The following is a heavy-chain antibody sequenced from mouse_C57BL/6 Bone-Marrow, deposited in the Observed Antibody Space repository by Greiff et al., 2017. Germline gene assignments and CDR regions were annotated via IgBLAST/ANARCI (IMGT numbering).Heavy chain of an antibody. CDR1: GFTFSSYG. J-gene: IGHJ3*01. D-gene: IGHD2-3*01. V-gene: IGHV5-6*01. CDR2: ISSGGSYT. CDR3: AREGLIRAY. Sequence: VQLKESGGDLVKPGGSLKLSCAASGFTFSSYGMSWVRQTPDKRLEWVATISSGGSYTYYPDSVKGRFTISRDNAKNTLYLQMSSLKSEDTAMYYCAREGLIRAYWGQGTLVTVSA.